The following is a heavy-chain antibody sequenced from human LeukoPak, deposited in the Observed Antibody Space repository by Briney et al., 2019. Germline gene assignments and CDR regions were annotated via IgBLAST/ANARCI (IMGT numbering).Heavy chain of an antibody. Sequence: ASVKVSCKASEYTFTGYYMQWVRQAPGQGLEWMGRINPNSGGTNYAQQFQGRVTMTRDTSISTAYMELSRLRSDDTAVYYCAREDIVVVVAFDYWGQGTLVTVSS. J-gene: IGHJ4*02. CDR1: EYTFTGYY. CDR3: AREDIVVVVAFDY. V-gene: IGHV1-2*06. CDR2: INPNSGGT. D-gene: IGHD2-15*01.